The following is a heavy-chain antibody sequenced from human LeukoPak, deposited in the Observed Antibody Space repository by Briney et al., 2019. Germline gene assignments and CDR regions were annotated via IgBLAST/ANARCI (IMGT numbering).Heavy chain of an antibody. D-gene: IGHD3-22*01. CDR1: GFTFSSYA. Sequence: PGRSLRLSCAASGFTFSSYAMSWVRQAPGKGLEWVSAISGSGGSTYYADSVKGRFTISRDNSKNTLYLQMNSLRAEDTAVYYCAKGGGVYYYDSSGYYPDWGQGTLVTVSS. CDR3: AKGGGVYYYDSSGYYPD. V-gene: IGHV3-23*01. J-gene: IGHJ4*02. CDR2: ISGSGGST.